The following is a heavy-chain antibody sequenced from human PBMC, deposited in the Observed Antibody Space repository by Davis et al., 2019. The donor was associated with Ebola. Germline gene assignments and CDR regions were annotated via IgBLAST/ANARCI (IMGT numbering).Heavy chain of an antibody. CDR2: MNPNSGNT. CDR3: ARGPYVSGFLVVAAHPLDY. CDR1: GYTFTSYD. D-gene: IGHD2-15*01. J-gene: IGHJ4*02. V-gene: IGHV1-8*01. Sequence: AASVKVSCKASGYTFTSYDINWVRQATGQGLEWMGWMNPNSGNTGYAQKFQGRVTMTRNTSISTAYMELSSLRSEDTAVYYCARGPYVSGFLVVAAHPLDYWGQGTLVTVSS.